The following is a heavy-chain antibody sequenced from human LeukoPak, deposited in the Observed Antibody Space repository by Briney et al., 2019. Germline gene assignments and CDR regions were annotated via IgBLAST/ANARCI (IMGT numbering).Heavy chain of an antibody. J-gene: IGHJ3*02. CDR3: ARETAYYYDSSGYYSDSRAFDI. Sequence: GGSLRLSCAASGFTFSDYYMSWIRQAPGKGLEWVSYISSSGSTIYYADSVKGRFTISRDNAKNSLYLQMNSLRAEDTAVYYWARETAYYYDSSGYYSDSRAFDIWGQGTMVTVSS. D-gene: IGHD3-22*01. CDR1: GFTFSDYY. CDR2: ISSSGSTI. V-gene: IGHV3-11*01.